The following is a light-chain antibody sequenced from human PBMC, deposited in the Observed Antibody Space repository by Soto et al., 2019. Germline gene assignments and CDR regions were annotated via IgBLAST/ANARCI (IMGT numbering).Light chain of an antibody. CDR1: QTVTSGY. J-gene: IGKJ1*01. V-gene: IGKV3-20*01. CDR2: GVS. Sequence: EIVWTHSPDTLCFSPGEIATLSFRASQTVTSGYLAWYQQKTGQAPRLLIYGVSTGATGIPDRFSGSGSGTDFTLTISRLEPEDFAVYYCQQYGSSGTFGQGTKVDIK. CDR3: QQYGSSGT.